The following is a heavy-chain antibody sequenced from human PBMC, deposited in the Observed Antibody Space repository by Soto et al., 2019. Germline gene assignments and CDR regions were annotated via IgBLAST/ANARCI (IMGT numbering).Heavy chain of an antibody. D-gene: IGHD3-22*01. CDR1: GYTFTSYG. V-gene: IGHV1-18*01. J-gene: IGHJ4*02. CDR2: ISAYNGNT. Sequence: QVQLVQSGAEVKKPGASVKVSCKASGYTFTSYGISWVRQAPGQGLEWMGWISAYNGNTNYAQKLQGRVTMTTDTSTSTAYMELRSLRSDDTAVYYCARDQPQYYYDSSGYLDYWGQGTLVTVSS. CDR3: ARDQPQYYYDSSGYLDY.